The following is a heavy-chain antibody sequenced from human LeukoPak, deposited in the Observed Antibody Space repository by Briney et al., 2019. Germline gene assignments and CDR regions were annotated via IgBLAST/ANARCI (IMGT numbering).Heavy chain of an antibody. CDR3: AREARISIFGVVFDP. CDR2: IRQDGSQK. Sequence: GGSLRLSCAASGVTFSSSWMSWVRQAPGKGPEWVANIRQDGSQKYYVDSVKGRFTISRDNAKNSMYLQMNSLRAEDTAVYYCAREARISIFGVVFDPRGQGTLVTVSS. D-gene: IGHD3-3*01. J-gene: IGHJ5*02. V-gene: IGHV3-7*01. CDR1: GVTFSSSW.